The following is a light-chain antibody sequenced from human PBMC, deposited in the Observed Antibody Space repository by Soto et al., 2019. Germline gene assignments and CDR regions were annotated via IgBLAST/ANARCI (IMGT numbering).Light chain of an antibody. CDR3: QAWHSSNVV. CDR2: QDS. V-gene: IGLV3-1*01. CDR1: KLGDKY. Sequence: SYELTQPPSVAVSPGQTASITCSGDKLGDKYACWYQQKPGQSPVLVIYQDSKRPSGIPERFSGSNSGNTATLTISGTQAMDEADYYCQAWHSSNVVFGGGTKLTVL. J-gene: IGLJ2*01.